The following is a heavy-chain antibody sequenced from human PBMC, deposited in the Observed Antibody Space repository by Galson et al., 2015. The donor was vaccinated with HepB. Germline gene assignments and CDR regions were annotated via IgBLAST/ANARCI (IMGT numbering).Heavy chain of an antibody. CDR2: ISYDGSNK. D-gene: IGHD3-3*01. Sequence: SLRLSCAASGFTFSSYAMHWVRQAPGKGLEWVAVISYDGSNKYYADSVKGRFTISRDNSKNTLYLQMNSLRAEDTAVYYCAREYYDFWSGYQKGLDYWGQGTLVTVSS. J-gene: IGHJ4*02. CDR1: GFTFSSYA. V-gene: IGHV3-30-3*01. CDR3: AREYYDFWSGYQKGLDY.